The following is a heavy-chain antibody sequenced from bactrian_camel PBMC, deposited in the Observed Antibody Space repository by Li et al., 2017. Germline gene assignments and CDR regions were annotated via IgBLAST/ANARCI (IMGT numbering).Heavy chain of an antibody. CDR1: GDTSRRYS. CDR2: VGLDDTV. CDR3: AADRIQGISPLRSRYNY. D-gene: IGHD3*01. V-gene: IGHV3S57*01. J-gene: IGHJ4*01. Sequence: ESGGGSVQTGGSLRLSCASSGDTSRRYSMGWFRQAPGKEREGVVYVGLDDTVTYGDSVQGRFFASADKPKNTLPLQMNNLRPEDTAMYYCAADRIQGISPLRSRYNYWGSGTQVTVS.